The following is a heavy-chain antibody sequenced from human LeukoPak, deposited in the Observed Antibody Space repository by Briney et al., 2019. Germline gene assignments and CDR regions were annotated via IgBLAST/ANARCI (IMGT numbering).Heavy chain of an antibody. V-gene: IGHV3-74*01. CDR1: GFTFSSYW. CDR3: AKDISPGIAASDY. J-gene: IGHJ4*02. CDR2: INSDGSST. D-gene: IGHD6-13*01. Sequence: PGGSLRLSCAASGFTFSSYWVHWVRQAPGKGLVWVSRINSDGSSTTYADSVKGRFTISRDNAKNSLYLQMNSLRAEDTALYYCAKDISPGIAASDYWGQGTLVTVSS.